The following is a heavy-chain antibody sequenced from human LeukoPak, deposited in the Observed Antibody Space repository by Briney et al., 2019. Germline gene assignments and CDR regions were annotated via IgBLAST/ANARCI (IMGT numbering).Heavy chain of an antibody. D-gene: IGHD3-10*01. J-gene: IGHJ4*02. CDR2: IYYSGSI. CDR3: ARRYYYDSGSYYNVLDY. Sequence: SETLSLTCNVSGGSISSDYWSWIRQPPGKELEWIGYIYYSGSIKYSPSLKSRVTISVDTSKRQFSLKLNSVTAADTAVYYCARRYYYDSGSYYNVLDYWGQGTLVTVSS. V-gene: IGHV4-59*12. CDR1: GGSISSDY.